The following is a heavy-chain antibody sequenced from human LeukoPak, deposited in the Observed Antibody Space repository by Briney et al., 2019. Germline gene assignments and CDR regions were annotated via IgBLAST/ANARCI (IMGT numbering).Heavy chain of an antibody. J-gene: IGHJ4*02. CDR3: ARVGALGYYDSSGYYPTEN. CDR1: GGSISSSNW. Sequence: SETLSLTCAVSGGSISSSNWWSWVRQPPGKGLEWIGEIYHSGSTNYNPSLKSRVTISVDTSKNQFSLKLSSVTAADTAVYYCARVGALGYYDSSGYYPTENWGQGTLVTVSS. D-gene: IGHD3-22*01. CDR2: IYHSGST. V-gene: IGHV4-4*02.